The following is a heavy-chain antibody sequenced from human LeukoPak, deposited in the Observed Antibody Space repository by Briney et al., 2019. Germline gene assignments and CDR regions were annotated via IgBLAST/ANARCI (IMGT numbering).Heavy chain of an antibody. CDR2: VHLDGRT. D-gene: IGHD6-25*01. Sequence: SETLSLPCGVSGGSVSSTNWWTWIRQPPGKGLEWIGEVHLDGRTNFNPSLKSRLTMSVDLSENHVSLKLTSVTAADTAVYYCAREGGFYRPLDYSARGTLVTVSS. J-gene: IGHJ4*02. CDR3: AREGGFYRPLDY. CDR1: GGSVSSTNW. V-gene: IGHV4-4*02.